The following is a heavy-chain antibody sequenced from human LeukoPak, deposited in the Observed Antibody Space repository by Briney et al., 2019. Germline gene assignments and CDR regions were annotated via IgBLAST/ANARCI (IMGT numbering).Heavy chain of an antibody. CDR3: AREGSGSTSRYYYYGMDV. V-gene: IGHV1-69*01. D-gene: IGHD2-2*01. CDR2: IIPIFGTA. Sequence: GSSVKVSCKASGGTFSSYAISWVRQAPGQGLEWMGGIIPIFGTANYAQKFQGRVTITADESTSTAYMELSSLRSEDMAVYYCAREGSGSTSRYYYYGMDVWGQGTTVTVSS. CDR1: GGTFSSYA. J-gene: IGHJ6*02.